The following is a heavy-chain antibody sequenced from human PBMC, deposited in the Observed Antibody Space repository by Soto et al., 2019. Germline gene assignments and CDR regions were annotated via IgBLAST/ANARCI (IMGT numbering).Heavy chain of an antibody. V-gene: IGHV3-23*01. CDR3: AKEIFAAAYAATSAFDL. J-gene: IGHJ4*02. CDR2: VDGSGGDT. D-gene: IGHD2-8*01. CDR1: GCPFSSHA. Sequence: GGSLRLSCAASGCPFSSHAMGWLRQAPGTGPEWVAFVDGSGGDTSYADSVKGRFIVSRDNSDNSLFLHMNSLRAEDTGRYFCAKEIFAAAYAATSAFDLWGQGTLVTVSS.